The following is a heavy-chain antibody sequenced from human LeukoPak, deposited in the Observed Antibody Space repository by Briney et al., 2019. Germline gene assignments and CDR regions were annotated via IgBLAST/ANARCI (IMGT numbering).Heavy chain of an antibody. J-gene: IGHJ4*02. D-gene: IGHD1-26*01. CDR1: GFTFSSYW. CDR2: IKEDGSQK. CDR3: AREIPRGATHPDY. V-gene: IGHV3-7*01. Sequence: GGSLRLSCAASGFTFSSYWMSWVRQAPGKGREGGANIKEDGSQKYYVDSVKGRFTISRDNAKNSLYLQMNSLRVEDTAVYYCAREIPRGATHPDYWGQGTLVTVSS.